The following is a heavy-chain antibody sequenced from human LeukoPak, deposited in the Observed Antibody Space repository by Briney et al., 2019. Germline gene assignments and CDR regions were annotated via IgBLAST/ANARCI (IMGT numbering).Heavy chain of an antibody. D-gene: IGHD3-9*01. CDR1: GFTFSSYE. V-gene: IGHV3-48*03. CDR3: ARGGFDWLLFNYYDYMDV. Sequence: QTVGSLRLSCAASGFTFSSYEMNWVRQAPGRGLGWISYISSSGSTIHYADSVKGRFTISRDNAKNSLYLQMNSLRAEDTAVYYCARGGFDWLLFNYYDYMDVWGKGTTVTISS. J-gene: IGHJ6*03. CDR2: ISSSGSTI.